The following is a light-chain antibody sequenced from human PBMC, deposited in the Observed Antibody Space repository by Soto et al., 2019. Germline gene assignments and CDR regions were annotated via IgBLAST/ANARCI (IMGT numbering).Light chain of an antibody. J-gene: IGLJ1*01. CDR2: G. V-gene: IGLV1-40*01. CDR3: SSYTSSTTLTHV. CDR1: SSNIGAGYP. Sequence: QSVLTQPPSVSGAPGQRVTISCTGSSSNIGAGYPVHWYQQLPGTAPKLLVAGNRPSGVPDRFSVSKSGASASLAITGLQAEDEADYYCSSYTSSTTLTHVFGPGTKLTVL.